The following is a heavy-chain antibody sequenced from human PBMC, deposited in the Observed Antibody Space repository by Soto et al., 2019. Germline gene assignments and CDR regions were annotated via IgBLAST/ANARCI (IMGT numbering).Heavy chain of an antibody. V-gene: IGHV4-59*08. Sequence: SETLSLTCTVSGGSISSYYWSWIRQPPGKGLEWIGYIYYSGSTNYNPSLKSRVTISVDTSKNQFSLKLSSVTAADTAVYYCASIWGYYASGSYDYWGQGTLVTVSS. D-gene: IGHD3-10*01. CDR2: IYYSGST. J-gene: IGHJ4*02. CDR3: ASIWGYYASGSYDY. CDR1: GGSISSYY.